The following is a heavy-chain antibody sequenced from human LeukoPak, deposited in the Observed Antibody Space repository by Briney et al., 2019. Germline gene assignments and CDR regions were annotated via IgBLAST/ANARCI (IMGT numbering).Heavy chain of an antibody. Sequence: SETLSLTCAVYGGSFSGYYWSWIRQPPGKGLEWIGEINHSGSTNYNPSLKSRVTISVDTSKNQFSLKLSSVTAADTAVYYCARNRIVVVVAATRYYYYGMDVWGNGTTVTVSS. D-gene: IGHD2-15*01. CDR1: GGSFSGYY. CDR3: ARNRIVVVVAATRYYYYGMDV. CDR2: INHSGST. V-gene: IGHV4-34*01. J-gene: IGHJ6*04.